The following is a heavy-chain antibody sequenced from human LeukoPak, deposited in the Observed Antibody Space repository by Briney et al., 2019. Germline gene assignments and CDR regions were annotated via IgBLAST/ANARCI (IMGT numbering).Heavy chain of an antibody. Sequence: SETLSLTCTVSGGSISGYYWNWIRQPPEKGLEWIGEINHSGSTNYNPSLKSRVTISVDTSKNQFSLKLSSVTAADTAVYYCARWAVGATFDYWGQGTLVTVSS. J-gene: IGHJ4*02. CDR3: ARWAVGATFDY. D-gene: IGHD1-26*01. CDR1: GGSISGYY. CDR2: INHSGST. V-gene: IGHV4-34*01.